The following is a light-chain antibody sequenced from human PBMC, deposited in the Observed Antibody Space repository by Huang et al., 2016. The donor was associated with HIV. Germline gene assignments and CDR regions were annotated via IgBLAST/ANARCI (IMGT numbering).Light chain of an antibody. CDR3: HHYGATQWA. CDR2: DAS. J-gene: IGKJ1*01. CDR1: QSLDKGF. Sequence: ELVLTKSPGTLPSSPGGAAVIPCRASQSLDKGFLAWYRQKPGQAPELLIFDASKRPSDIPDRFVGRGSGTDFSRTINGLDPEDFAFYFCHHYGATQWAFGRGTRVEMK. V-gene: IGKV3-20*01.